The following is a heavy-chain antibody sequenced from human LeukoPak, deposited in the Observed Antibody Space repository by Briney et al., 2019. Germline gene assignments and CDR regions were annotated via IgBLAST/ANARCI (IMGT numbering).Heavy chain of an antibody. CDR1: GFTFSSYA. V-gene: IGHV3-30-3*01. CDR2: ISYDGSNK. CDR3: ARDSKTGIVGATVAPPRH. J-gene: IGHJ4*02. Sequence: PGGSLRLSCAASGFTFSSYAMHWVRQAPGKGLEGVAVISYDGSNKYYADSVKGRFTISRDNSKNTLYLQMNSLRAEDTAVYYCARDSKTGIVGATVAPPRHWGQGTLVTVSS. D-gene: IGHD1-26*01.